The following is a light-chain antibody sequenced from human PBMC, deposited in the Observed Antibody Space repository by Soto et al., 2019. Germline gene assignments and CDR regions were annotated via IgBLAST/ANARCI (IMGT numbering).Light chain of an antibody. V-gene: IGKV3-11*01. Sequence: EIVLTHYPATLSLSPGERASLSCRASQSIDGYLAWYQQKAGQPPRLLFYDASNRATGIPARFSAFGSGTDFTLTISALEPEDFATYYCQQYDNLPLTFGGGTKVEIK. J-gene: IGKJ4*01. CDR1: QSIDGY. CDR2: DAS. CDR3: QQYDNLPLT.